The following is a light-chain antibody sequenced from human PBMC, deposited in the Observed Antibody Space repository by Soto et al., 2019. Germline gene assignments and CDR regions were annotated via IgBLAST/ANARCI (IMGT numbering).Light chain of an antibody. CDR1: HSNVGGYDY. V-gene: IGLV2-14*03. J-gene: IGLJ2*01. Sequence: QSALTQPASVSGSPGQSITISCTGTHSNVGGYDYVSWYQHHPGKAPKLRIYDVRNRPSGVSNRFSGSKSGNTASLTISGLQAEDEADYYCSSYTSSSTLVFGGGTKVTVL. CDR3: SSYTSSSTLV. CDR2: DVR.